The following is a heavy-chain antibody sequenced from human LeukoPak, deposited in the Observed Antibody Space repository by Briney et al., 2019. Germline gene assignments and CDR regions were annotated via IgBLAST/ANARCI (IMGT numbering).Heavy chain of an antibody. V-gene: IGHV3-33*06. D-gene: IGHD3-22*01. CDR2: IWADGSHE. CDR3: AKAPAYYYDSSGYYWKEY. CDR1: GFTFSSYS. Sequence: GGSLRLSCAASGFTFSSYSMHWVRQAPGKGLEWVAIIWADGSHEIYADAVKGRFSISRDNSKNTLYLQMNSLRVEDTAVYYCAKAPAYYYDSSGYYWKEYWGQGTLVTVSS. J-gene: IGHJ4*02.